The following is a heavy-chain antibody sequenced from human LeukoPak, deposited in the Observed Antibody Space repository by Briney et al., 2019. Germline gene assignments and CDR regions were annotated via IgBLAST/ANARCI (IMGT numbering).Heavy chain of an antibody. J-gene: IGHJ4*02. CDR3: ARVDRYYASGSYYLADY. CDR1: GLTFSDAW. D-gene: IGHD3-10*01. CDR2: TRNKANSYTT. V-gene: IGHV3-72*01. Sequence: PGESLRLSCVLSGLTFSDAWMSWVRQAPGKGLEWVGRTRNKANSYTTEYAASVKGRFTISRDDSKNSLYLQMNSLKTEDSAVYYCARVDRYYASGSYYLADYWGQGTLVTVYS.